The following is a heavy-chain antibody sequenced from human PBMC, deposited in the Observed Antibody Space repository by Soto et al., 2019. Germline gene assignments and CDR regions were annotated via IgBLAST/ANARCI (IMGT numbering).Heavy chain of an antibody. Sequence: EVQLLESGGGLVQPGGSLRLSCAASGFTFSSYAMSWVRQAPGKGLEWVSAISGSGGSTYYADSVKGRFTISRDNSKNTLYLQMNSLRAEDTAVYYCAREEDYCSGGSCVVPYFDYWGQGTLVTVSS. J-gene: IGHJ4*02. CDR3: AREEDYCSGGSCVVPYFDY. D-gene: IGHD2-15*01. CDR1: GFTFSSYA. V-gene: IGHV3-23*01. CDR2: ISGSGGST.